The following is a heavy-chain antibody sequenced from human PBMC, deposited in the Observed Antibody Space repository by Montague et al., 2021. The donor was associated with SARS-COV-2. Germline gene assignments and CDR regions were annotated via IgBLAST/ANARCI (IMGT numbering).Heavy chain of an antibody. CDR3: AREEAGCAGDRCYSYLDL. CDR2: IDIAGDT. CDR1: GFTFSSHD. V-gene: IGHV3-13*01. J-gene: IGHJ2*01. D-gene: IGHD2-21*02. Sequence: SLRLSCAASGFTFSSHDMHWVRQTAGGGLEWVSAIDIAGDTFYSXSFKGRFSISRENAKNSFYLQMNNLRAGDTAVYYCAREEAGCAGDRCYSYLDLWGRGTLVTVS.